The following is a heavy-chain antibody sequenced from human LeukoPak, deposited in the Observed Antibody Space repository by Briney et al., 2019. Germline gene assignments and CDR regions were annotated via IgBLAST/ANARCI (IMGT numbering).Heavy chain of an antibody. V-gene: IGHV3-7*01. J-gene: IGHJ4*02. Sequence: GGSLRLSCAASDFTFSFYWMTWVRQAQGEGREWVANILPDGSEKYYLDSVKGRFTISRDNPTNSLYLQINSLRAEDTALYYCGRLARNAWYAVDYWGQGTLVTVSS. CDR3: GRLARNAWYAVDY. CDR1: DFTFSFYW. CDR2: ILPDGSEK. D-gene: IGHD6-19*01.